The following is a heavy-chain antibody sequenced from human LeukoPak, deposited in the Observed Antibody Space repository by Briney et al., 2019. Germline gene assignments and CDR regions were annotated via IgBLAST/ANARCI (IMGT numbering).Heavy chain of an antibody. CDR2: IYYSGST. V-gene: IGHV4-59*01. CDR1: GGSISSYY. CDR3: ARGLHGWSVSGYDY. Sequence: SETLSLTCTVSGGSISSYYWSWIRQPPGQGLEWIGYIYYSGSTNYNPSLKSRVTISVDTSKNQFSLKLSSVTAADTAVYYCARGLHGWSVSGYDYWGQGTLVTVSS. J-gene: IGHJ4*02. D-gene: IGHD3-3*01.